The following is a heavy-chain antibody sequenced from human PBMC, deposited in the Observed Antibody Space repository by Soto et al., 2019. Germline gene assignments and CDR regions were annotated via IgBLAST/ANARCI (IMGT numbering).Heavy chain of an antibody. Sequence: GGSLRLSCAASGFTFSSYAMSWVHQAPGKGPEWVSAITGGGGDTYHADSVKGRFTISRDNSENTLYLQMNSLRVEDTAVYYCAKGSASSRPYYFDYWGQGALVTVSS. D-gene: IGHD2-2*01. J-gene: IGHJ4*02. CDR2: ITGGGGDT. CDR1: GFTFSSYA. CDR3: AKGSASSRPYYFDY. V-gene: IGHV3-23*01.